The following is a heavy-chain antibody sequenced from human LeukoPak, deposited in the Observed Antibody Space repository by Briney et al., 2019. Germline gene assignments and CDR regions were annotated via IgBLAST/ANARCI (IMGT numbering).Heavy chain of an antibody. CDR1: GYTLTELS. J-gene: IGHJ4*02. CDR2: FDPEDGET. Sequence: GASVKVSCKVSGYTLTELSMHWVRQAPGKGLEWMGGFDPEDGETIYAQKFQGRVTMTEDTPTDTAYMELSSLRSEDTAVYYCATDLFRGYYFDYWGQGTLVTVSS. V-gene: IGHV1-24*01. CDR3: ATDLFRGYYFDY. D-gene: IGHD1-26*01.